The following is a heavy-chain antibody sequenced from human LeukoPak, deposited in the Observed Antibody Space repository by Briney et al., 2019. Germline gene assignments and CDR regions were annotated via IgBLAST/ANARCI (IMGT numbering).Heavy chain of an antibody. V-gene: IGHV3-7*01. CDR2: IKQDGSDK. J-gene: IGHJ4*02. D-gene: IGHD3-22*01. CDR3: VRDPHYNSSRYYFSFNY. CDR1: GFTFRSYW. Sequence: GGSLRLSCAASGFTFRSYWMSWVRQAPGKGLEWVANIKQDGSDKYYVDSVKGRFTIFRDNAKNSLYLQMNSLRAEDTAVYYCVRDPHYNSSRYYFSFNYWGQGTLVTVSS.